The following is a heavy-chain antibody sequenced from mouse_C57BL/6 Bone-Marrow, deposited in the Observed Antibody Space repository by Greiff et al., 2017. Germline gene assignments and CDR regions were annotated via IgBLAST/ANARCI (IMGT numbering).Heavy chain of an antibody. V-gene: IGHV5-6*02. CDR3: ARRGDYYGLLYAMDY. J-gene: IGHJ4*01. D-gene: IGHD1-1*01. CDR1: GFTFSSYG. CDR2: ISSGGSYT. Sequence: EVTLVESGGDLVKPGGSLQLSCAASGFTFSSYGMSWVRQTPDKRLEWVATISSGGSYTYYPDSVKVRFTISSNNAKNTLYLQMSSLKSEDTAMYYCARRGDYYGLLYAMDYWGQGTSVTVSS.